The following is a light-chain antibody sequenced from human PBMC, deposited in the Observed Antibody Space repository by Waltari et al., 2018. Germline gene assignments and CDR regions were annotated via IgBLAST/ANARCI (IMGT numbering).Light chain of an antibody. CDR2: DAS. V-gene: IGKV3-11*01. CDR1: QSVSSY. CDR3: QQRSNWPPVT. J-gene: IGKJ4*01. Sequence: ELALTQSPAPLSLSPGERATLSCRASQSVSSYLAWYQQKPGQAPGLLIYDASNRATGIPARFSGSGAGTDFTLTISSLEPEDFAVYYGQQRSNWPPVTFGGGTKVEIK.